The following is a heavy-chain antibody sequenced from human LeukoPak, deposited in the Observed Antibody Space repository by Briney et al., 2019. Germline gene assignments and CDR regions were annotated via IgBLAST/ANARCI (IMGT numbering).Heavy chain of an antibody. CDR2: INPNSGGT. CDR1: GYTFTGYY. D-gene: IGHD4-17*01. CDR3: ARVRYGDLRLGFDY. J-gene: IGHJ4*02. V-gene: IGHV1-2*02. Sequence: ASVKVSCKASGYTFTGYYMHWVRQAPGQGLEWMGWINPNSGGTNYAQKFQGRVTMTRDTSISTAYMELSRLRSDDTAVYYCARVRYGDLRLGFDYWGQGTLVTVSS.